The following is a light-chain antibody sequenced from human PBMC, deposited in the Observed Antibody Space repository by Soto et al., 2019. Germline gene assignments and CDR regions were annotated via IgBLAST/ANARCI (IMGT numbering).Light chain of an antibody. CDR1: QTVGGRY. J-gene: IGKJ1*01. V-gene: IGKV3-20*01. CDR3: LQYVSSPWT. CDR2: GAS. Sequence: DIVLTQSAATLSLSPGERATLSCRASQTVGGRYLAWCQQKPGQTPRVLIYGASTRAAGVPDRFSGSGSGTDFSLTINRLEPEDFAVYYCLQYVSSPWTFGQGTKVEV.